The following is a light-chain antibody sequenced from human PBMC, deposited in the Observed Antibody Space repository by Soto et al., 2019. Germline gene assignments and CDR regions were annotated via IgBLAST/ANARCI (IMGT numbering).Light chain of an antibody. CDR2: AAS. J-gene: IGKJ4*01. CDR3: QQSYSTPLT. CDR1: QSISSY. V-gene: IGKV1-39*01. Sequence: DIHMPQSPSSLSASVGDRVTITCRASQSISSYLNWYQQKPGKAPKLLIYAASSLQSGVPSTFSGSGSGTDFTLTISSLQPEDFATYYCQQSYSTPLTFGGGTKVEIK.